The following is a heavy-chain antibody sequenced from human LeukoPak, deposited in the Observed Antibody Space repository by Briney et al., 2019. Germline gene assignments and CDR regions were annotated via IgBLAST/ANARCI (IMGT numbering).Heavy chain of an antibody. CDR1: GFTFRNYA. D-gene: IGHD3-3*01. V-gene: IGHV3-23*01. J-gene: IGHJ6*02. CDR2: ISGSGDSV. Sequence: GSLRLSCAASGFTFRNYAMAWVRQAQGKGLECVSAISGSGDSVRYADSVKGRFTISRDNSKNTLYLQMNNLRAEDTALYYCARDFWATNYYYGMDVWGQGTTVTVSS. CDR3: ARDFWATNYYYGMDV.